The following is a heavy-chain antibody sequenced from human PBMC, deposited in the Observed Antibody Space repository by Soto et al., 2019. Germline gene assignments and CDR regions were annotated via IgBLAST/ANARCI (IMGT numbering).Heavy chain of an antibody. Sequence: SETLSLTCAVHGGSFSGYYWSWIRQPPGKGLKRIGEINHSGSTNYNPSLKSRVTISVDTSKNQFSLKLSSVTAADTVVYYCARGWIVATSCYFDYWGQGILVTVSS. CDR3: ARGWIVATSCYFDY. V-gene: IGHV4-34*01. J-gene: IGHJ4*02. CDR2: INHSGST. CDR1: GGSFSGYY. D-gene: IGHD5-12*01.